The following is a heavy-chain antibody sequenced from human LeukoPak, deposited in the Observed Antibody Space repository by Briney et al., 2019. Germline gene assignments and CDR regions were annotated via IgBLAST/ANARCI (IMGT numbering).Heavy chain of an antibody. CDR3: AKTEGTVTTNIGY. CDR1: GFTVSSNY. CDR2: IYSGGNT. D-gene: IGHD4-11*01. Sequence: GGSLRLSCAASGFTVSSNYMTWVRQAPGKGLEWVSVIYSGGNTYYADSVKGRFTISRDNSKNTVYLQMNSLRAEDTAVYYCAKTEGTVTTNIGYWGQGTLVTVSS. J-gene: IGHJ4*02. V-gene: IGHV3-53*01.